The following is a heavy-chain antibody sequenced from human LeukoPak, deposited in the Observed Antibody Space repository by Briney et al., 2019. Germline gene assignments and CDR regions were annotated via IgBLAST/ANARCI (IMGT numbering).Heavy chain of an antibody. J-gene: IGHJ4*02. Sequence: GGSLRLSCATSGFTLSYFGMHWVRQAPGKGLEWVAVTWNHGITEYYADSVKGRFTVSRDSSKPTVYLQRRSLRAEATAVYFCVRYDATNSRYSRFDYWGLGTLVTVSS. V-gene: IGHV3-33*03. CDR1: GFTLSYFG. CDR3: VRYDATNSRYSRFDY. D-gene: IGHD3-16*01. CDR2: TWNHGITE.